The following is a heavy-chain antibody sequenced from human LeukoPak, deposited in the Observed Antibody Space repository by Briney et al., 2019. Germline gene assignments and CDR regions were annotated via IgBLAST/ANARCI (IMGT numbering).Heavy chain of an antibody. CDR1: GGSINNYY. V-gene: IGHV4-59*01. Sequence: SETLSLTCAVSGGSINNYYWTWIRQPPGKGLEWIGYIYYSGCTNYNPSLKSRVTISVDTSKNQFSLKLSSVTAADTAVYYCARVSGLSYYYGMDVWGRGTTVTVSS. J-gene: IGHJ6*02. CDR2: IYYSGCT. CDR3: ARVSGLSYYYGMDV. D-gene: IGHD2-8*02.